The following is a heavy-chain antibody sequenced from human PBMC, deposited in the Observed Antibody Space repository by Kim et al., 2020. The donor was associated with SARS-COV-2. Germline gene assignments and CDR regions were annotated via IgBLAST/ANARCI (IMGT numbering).Heavy chain of an antibody. D-gene: IGHD6-13*01. Sequence: GGSLRLSCAASGFTFSSYSMNWVRQAPGKGLEWVSYISSSSSTIYYADSVKGRFTISRDNAKNSLYLQMNSLRDEDTAVYYCARVNAAGKNYYYYGMDVWGQGTTVTVSS. CDR2: ISSSSSTI. CDR1: GFTFSSYS. CDR3: ARVNAAGKNYYYYGMDV. J-gene: IGHJ6*02. V-gene: IGHV3-48*02.